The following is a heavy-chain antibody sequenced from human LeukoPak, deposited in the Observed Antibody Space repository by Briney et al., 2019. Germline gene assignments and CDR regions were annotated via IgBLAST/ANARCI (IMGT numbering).Heavy chain of an antibody. D-gene: IGHD1-26*01. J-gene: IGHJ4*02. Sequence: GGSLRLSCAASGFTFSSYAMTWVRQAPGKGLEWDSAISGSGGSTYYADSVKGRFTISRDNSQNTLYLQMNSLRAEDTAVYYCAKTLYSGNYYWVFDSWGQGTLVTVSS. CDR1: GFTFSSYA. CDR3: AKTLYSGNYYWVFDS. V-gene: IGHV3-23*01. CDR2: ISGSGGST.